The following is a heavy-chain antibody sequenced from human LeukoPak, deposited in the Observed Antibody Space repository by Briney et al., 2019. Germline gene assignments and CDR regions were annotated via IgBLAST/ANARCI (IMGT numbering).Heavy chain of an antibody. V-gene: IGHV4-59*01. J-gene: IGHJ5*02. D-gene: IGHD6-13*01. Sequence: SETLSLTCTVSGGSISSYYWSWIRQPPGKGLEWIGYIYYSGSTNYNPSLKSRVTISVDTSKNQFSLKLSSVTAADTAVYYCARSAAAGTGGYNWFDPWGQGTLVTVSS. CDR2: IYYSGST. CDR1: GGSISSYY. CDR3: ARSAAAGTGGYNWFDP.